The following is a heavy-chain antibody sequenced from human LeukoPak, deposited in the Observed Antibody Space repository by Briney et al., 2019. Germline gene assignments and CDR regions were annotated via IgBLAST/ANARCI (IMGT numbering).Heavy chain of an antibody. CDR2: IDPSDSYT. J-gene: IGHJ4*02. CDR3: VRSRGYSYGYSYYFDY. Sequence: GESLKISCKGSGYKFTSYWINWVRQMPGKGLEWMGRIDPSDSYTMYSPSFQGHVTISADKSISTAYLQWSSLKASDSAMYYCVRSRGYSYGYSYYFDYWGQGTLVTVSS. CDR1: GYKFTSYW. V-gene: IGHV5-10-1*01. D-gene: IGHD5-18*01.